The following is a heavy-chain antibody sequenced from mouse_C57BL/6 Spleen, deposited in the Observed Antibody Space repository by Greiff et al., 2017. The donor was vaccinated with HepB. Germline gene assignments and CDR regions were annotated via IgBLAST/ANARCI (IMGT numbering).Heavy chain of an antibody. D-gene: IGHD2-1*01. J-gene: IGHJ2*01. Sequence: VQLQESGAELVRPGTSVKVSCKASGYAFTNYLIEWVKQRPGQGLEWIGVINPGSGGTNYNEKFKGKATLTADKSSSTAYMQLSSLTSEDSAVYFCARDGNEKPFDYWGQGTTLTVSS. V-gene: IGHV1-54*01. CDR3: ARDGNEKPFDY. CDR2: INPGSGGT. CDR1: GYAFTNYL.